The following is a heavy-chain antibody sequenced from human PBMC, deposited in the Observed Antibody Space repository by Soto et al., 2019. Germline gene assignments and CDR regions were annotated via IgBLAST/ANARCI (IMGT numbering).Heavy chain of an antibody. D-gene: IGHD3-22*01. Sequence: EVQLVESGGGLVQPGRSLRLSCAASGFTFDDYAMHWVRQAPGKGLEWVSGISWNSGSIGYADSVKGRFTISRDNAKNSLYLQMNSLRAEDTALYYCAKGAEYYYDSSGYLHYFDYWGQGTLVTVSS. CDR1: GFTFDDYA. CDR3: AKGAEYYYDSSGYLHYFDY. CDR2: ISWNSGSI. V-gene: IGHV3-9*01. J-gene: IGHJ4*02.